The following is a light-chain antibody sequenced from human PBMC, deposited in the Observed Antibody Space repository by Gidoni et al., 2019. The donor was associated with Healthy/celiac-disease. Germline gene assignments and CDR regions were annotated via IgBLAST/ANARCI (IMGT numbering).Light chain of an antibody. CDR2: KAS. V-gene: IGKV1-5*03. J-gene: IGKJ1*01. Sequence: DIQMTQSPSTLSASAGDRVTITCRASQSISSWLAWYQQKPGKAPKLLIYKASSLESGVPSRFSGSGSGTEFTLTISSLQPDDFATYYCQQYNSSFGQGTKVEIK. CDR1: QSISSW. CDR3: QQYNSS.